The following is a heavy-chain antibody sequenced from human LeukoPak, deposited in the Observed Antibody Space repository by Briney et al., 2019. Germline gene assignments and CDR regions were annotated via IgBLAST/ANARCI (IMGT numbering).Heavy chain of an antibody. CDR2: IYSGGST. CDR1: GFTVSSNY. D-gene: IGHD3-22*01. J-gene: IGHJ4*02. CDR3: ARRDYDSSGYRIVDY. V-gene: IGHV3-66*01. Sequence: PGGSLRLSCAASGFTVSSNYMSWVRQAPGKGLEWVSVIYSGGSTYYADSVKGRLTISRDNSKNTLYLQMNSLRAEDTAVYYCARRDYDSSGYRIVDYWGQGTLVTVSS.